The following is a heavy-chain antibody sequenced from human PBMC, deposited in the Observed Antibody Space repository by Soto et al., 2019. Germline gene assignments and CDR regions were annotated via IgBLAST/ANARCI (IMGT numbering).Heavy chain of an antibody. CDR1: GFTFSSYG. V-gene: IGHV3-30*18. CDR2: ISYDGSNK. Sequence: GGSLRLSCAASGFTFSSYGMHWVRQAPGKGLEWVAVISYDGSNKYYADSVKGRFTISRDNSKNTLYLQMNSLRAEDTAVYYCAKDPSRYCSGGSCYRSVAAFDIWGQGTMVTVSS. D-gene: IGHD2-15*01. CDR3: AKDPSRYCSGGSCYRSVAAFDI. J-gene: IGHJ3*02.